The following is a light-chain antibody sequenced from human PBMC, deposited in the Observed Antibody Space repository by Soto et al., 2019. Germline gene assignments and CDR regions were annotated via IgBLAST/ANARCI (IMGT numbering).Light chain of an antibody. CDR3: QQYVNSRTWT. J-gene: IGKJ1*01. CDR1: QSVTSSY. Sequence: EIVLTQSPGTLSLSPGERATLSCRASQSVTSSYLAWYQQKPGQAPRLLIYGASYRATGIPDRFSGSGSGTDFTLTISRLEPEDFAVYYCQQYVNSRTWTFGQGTKVDIK. V-gene: IGKV3-20*01. CDR2: GAS.